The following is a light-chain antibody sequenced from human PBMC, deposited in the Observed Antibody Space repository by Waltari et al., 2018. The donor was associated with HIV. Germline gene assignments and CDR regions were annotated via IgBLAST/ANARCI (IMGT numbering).Light chain of an antibody. CDR3: CSYAGSGLV. J-gene: IGLJ3*02. CDR1: SRDVGASTL. CDR2: EVT. V-gene: IGLV2-23*02. Sequence: QSALTQSASVSGSPGQSITISCPGTSRDVGASTLVSWYQQHPGEVPKLLIYEVTKRPSGVSTRFSGSKSGNTASLTISGLQAEDEADYYCCSYAGSGLVFGGGTKLTVL.